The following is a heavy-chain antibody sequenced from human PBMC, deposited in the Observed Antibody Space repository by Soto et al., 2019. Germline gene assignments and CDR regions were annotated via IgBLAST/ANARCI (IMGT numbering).Heavy chain of an antibody. D-gene: IGHD1-26*01. J-gene: IGHJ4*02. CDR3: ARRGGVGATTFDY. Sequence: PXXTLSLPFTVSGGSISSSSYYWGSIRQPPGKGLEWIGNIYYSGSTYYNPSLKSRVTISVDTSKNQFSLKLSSVNAADTAVYYCARRGGVGATTFDYWGQGTLVTVSS. CDR1: GGSISSSSYY. V-gene: IGHV4-39*01. CDR2: IYYSGST.